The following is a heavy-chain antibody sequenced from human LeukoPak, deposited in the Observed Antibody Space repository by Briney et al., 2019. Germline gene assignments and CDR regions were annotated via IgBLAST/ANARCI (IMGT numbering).Heavy chain of an antibody. Sequence: PGGSLSLTCAASGFTFSSTNMGWVRQAPGKGLEWASVIYSGGSTYYADSVKGRFTTSRDNSKNTLYLQMNSLRAEDTAVYYCARAGHSSSWYEGLDKTGYFDYWGQGTLVTVSS. V-gene: IGHV3-66*01. J-gene: IGHJ4*02. CDR2: IYSGGST. D-gene: IGHD6-13*01. CDR3: ARAGHSSSWYEGLDKTGYFDY. CDR1: GFTFSSTN.